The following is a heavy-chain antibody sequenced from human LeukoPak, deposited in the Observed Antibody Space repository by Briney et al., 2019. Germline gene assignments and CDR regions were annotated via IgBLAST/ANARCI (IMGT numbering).Heavy chain of an antibody. Sequence: PSETLSLTCTVPGGSISTYYWSWIRQPPGKGLEWIGCIYYTGSANYNPSLKSRGTISVDTSKNQFYLKLSSVTAADTAVYYCARGSITVVPAFDIWGQGTMFTVSS. V-gene: IGHV4-59*12. D-gene: IGHD4-23*01. CDR2: IYYTGSA. J-gene: IGHJ3*02. CDR3: ARGSITVVPAFDI. CDR1: GGSISTYY.